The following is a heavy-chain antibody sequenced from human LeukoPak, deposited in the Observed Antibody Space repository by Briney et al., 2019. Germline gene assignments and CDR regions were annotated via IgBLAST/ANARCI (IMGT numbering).Heavy chain of an antibody. V-gene: IGHV1-18*01. CDR3: ARNGYYDSSGYYYYDY. Sequence: GASVKVSCKASGYTFTSYGISWVRQAPGQGLEWMGWISAYNGNTNYAQKLQGRVTITTDTSTSTAYMELRSLRSDDTAVYYCARNGYYDSSGYYYYDYWGQGTLVTVSS. CDR2: ISAYNGNT. CDR1: GYTFTSYG. D-gene: IGHD3-22*01. J-gene: IGHJ4*02.